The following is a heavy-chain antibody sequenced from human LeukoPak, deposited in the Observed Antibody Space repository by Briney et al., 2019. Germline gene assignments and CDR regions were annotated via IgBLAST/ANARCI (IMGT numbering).Heavy chain of an antibody. V-gene: IGHV3-7*01. CDR2: IKQDGSEK. CDR1: GFTFSSYA. CDR3: ARDLWSGYSADY. J-gene: IGHJ4*02. D-gene: IGHD3-3*01. Sequence: GGSLRLSCAASGFTFSSYAMSWVRQAPGKGLEWVANIKQDGSEKYYVDSVKGRFTISRDNAKNSLYLQMNSLRAEDTAVYYCARDLWSGYSADYWGQGTLVTVSS.